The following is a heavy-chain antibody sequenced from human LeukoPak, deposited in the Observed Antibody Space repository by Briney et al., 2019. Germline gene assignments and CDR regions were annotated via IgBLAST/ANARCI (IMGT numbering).Heavy chain of an antibody. CDR1: GFTFSSYA. V-gene: IGHV3-30-3*01. D-gene: IGHD1-26*01. CDR2: ISYDGSNK. Sequence: GGSLRLSCAASGFTFSSYAMHWVRQAPGKGLEWVAVISYDGSNKYYADSVKGRFTISRDNSKNTLYLQMSSLRAEDTAVYYCARDLQWELLGILNYWGQGTLVTVSS. CDR3: ARDLQWELLGILNY. J-gene: IGHJ4*02.